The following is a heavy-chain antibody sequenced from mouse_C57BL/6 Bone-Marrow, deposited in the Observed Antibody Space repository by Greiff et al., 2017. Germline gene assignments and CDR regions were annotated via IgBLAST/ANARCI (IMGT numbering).Heavy chain of an antibody. CDR3: AREGWLPLSAMDY. Sequence: VQGVESGAELARPGASVKLSCKASGYTFTSYGISWVKQRTGQGLEWIGEIYPRSGNTYYNEKFKGKATLTADKSSSTAYMELRSLTSEDSAVYFCAREGWLPLSAMDYWGQGTSVTVSS. J-gene: IGHJ4*01. CDR2: IYPRSGNT. D-gene: IGHD2-3*01. CDR1: GYTFTSYG. V-gene: IGHV1-81*01.